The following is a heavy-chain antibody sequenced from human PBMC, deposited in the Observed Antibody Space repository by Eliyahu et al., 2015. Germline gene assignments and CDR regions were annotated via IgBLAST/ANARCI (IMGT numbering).Heavy chain of an antibody. J-gene: IGHJ6*02. CDR2: INHSGST. Sequence: QVQLQQWGAGLXKPSETLSLTXAVYXGSXXGYYWSWXRQPPGKGLEWIGEINHSGSTNYNPSLKSRVTISVDTSKNQFSLKLSSVTAADTAVYYCARFPRRWYYYYGMDVWGQGTTVTVSS. D-gene: IGHD2-15*01. CDR3: ARFPRRWYYYYGMDV. V-gene: IGHV4-34*01. CDR1: XGSXXGYY.